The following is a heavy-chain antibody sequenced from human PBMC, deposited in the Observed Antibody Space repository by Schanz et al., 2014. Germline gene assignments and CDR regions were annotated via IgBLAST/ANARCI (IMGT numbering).Heavy chain of an antibody. CDR3: ARGRVISSAFYFDF. CDR2: IDGSGPKT. J-gene: IGHJ4*02. CDR1: GFTFANYA. Sequence: DVELVESGGGLAQPGGSLRLSCEASGFTFANYAMNWVRQAPGRGLEWVSGIDGSGPKTYYADSVKGRFTVSRDNSKDTVFLQMSALRVEDTAIYYCARGRVISSAFYFDFWGQGILVTVSS. V-gene: IGHV3-23*04. D-gene: IGHD3-22*01.